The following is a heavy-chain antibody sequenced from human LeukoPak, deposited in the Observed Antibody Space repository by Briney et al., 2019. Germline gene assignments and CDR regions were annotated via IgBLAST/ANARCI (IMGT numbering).Heavy chain of an antibody. Sequence: GGSLRLSCAASGFTFSSYSMNWVRQAPGKGLEWVSYISSSSSTIYYADSVKGRFTISRDNSKNTLYLQMNSLRAEDTAVYYCAKDGPYYDFWSGYDVSDYWGQGTLVTVSS. J-gene: IGHJ4*02. CDR2: ISSSSSTI. CDR3: AKDGPYYDFWSGYDVSDY. V-gene: IGHV3-48*01. D-gene: IGHD3-3*01. CDR1: GFTFSSYS.